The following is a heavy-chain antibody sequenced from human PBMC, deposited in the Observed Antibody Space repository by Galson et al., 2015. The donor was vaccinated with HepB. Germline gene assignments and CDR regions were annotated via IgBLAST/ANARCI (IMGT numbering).Heavy chain of an antibody. D-gene: IGHD6-13*01. CDR1: GYTFTSYA. CDR3: ASGGNEGAAAGTNY. J-gene: IGHJ4*02. V-gene: IGHV7-4-1*02. Sequence: SVKVSCKASGYTFTSYAMNWVRQAPGQGLEWMGWINTNTGNPTYAQGFTGRFVFSLDTSVSTAYLQISSLKAEDTAVYYCASGGNEGAAAGTNYWGQGTLVTVSS. CDR2: INTNTGNP.